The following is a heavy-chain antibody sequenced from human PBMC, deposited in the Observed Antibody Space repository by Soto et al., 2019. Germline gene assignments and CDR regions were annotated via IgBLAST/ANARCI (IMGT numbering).Heavy chain of an antibody. CDR2: ISYDGSNK. J-gene: IGHJ4*02. CDR3: AKDKVPVVVTAPFDY. V-gene: IGHV3-30*18. D-gene: IGHD2-21*02. Sequence: QVQLVESGGGVVQPGRSLRLSCAASGFTFSSYGMHWVRQAPGKGLEWVAVISYDGSNKYYVDSVKGRFTISRDNSKNTLYLQMNSLRAEDTAVYYCAKDKVPVVVTAPFDYWGQGTLVTVSS. CDR1: GFTFSSYG.